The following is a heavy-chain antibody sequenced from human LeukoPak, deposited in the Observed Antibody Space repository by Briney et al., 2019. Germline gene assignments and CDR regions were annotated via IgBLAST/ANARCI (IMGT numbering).Heavy chain of an antibody. D-gene: IGHD5-12*01. CDR3: AKDGYSDYDPTYFDY. CDR2: ISGSGGST. J-gene: IGHJ4*02. CDR1: GFTFSSYA. V-gene: IGHV3-23*01. Sequence: GRSLRLSCAASGFTFSSYAMSWVRQAPGKGLEWVSAISGSGGSTYYADSVKGRFTISRDNSKNTLYLQMNSLRAEDTAVYYCAKDGYSDYDPTYFDYWGQGTLVTVSS.